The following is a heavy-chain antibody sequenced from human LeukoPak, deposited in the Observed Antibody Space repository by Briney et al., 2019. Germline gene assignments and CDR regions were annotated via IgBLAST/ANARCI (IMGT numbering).Heavy chain of an antibody. CDR2: IKQDGSEK. CDR3: ARVSRDGWYVGAFDI. Sequence: AGGSLRLSCAASGFTFSSYWMSWARQAPGKGLEWVANIKQDGSEKYYVDSVKGRFTISRDNAKNSLYLQMNSLRAEDTAVYYCARVSRDGWYVGAFDIWGQGTMVTVSS. J-gene: IGHJ3*02. CDR1: GFTFSSYW. V-gene: IGHV3-7*01. D-gene: IGHD6-19*01.